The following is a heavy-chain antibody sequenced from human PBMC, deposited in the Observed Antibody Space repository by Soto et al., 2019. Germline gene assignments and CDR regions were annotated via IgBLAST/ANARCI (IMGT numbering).Heavy chain of an antibody. Sequence: EVQLLESGGGLVQPGGSLRLSCEASGFIFSRHSMNWVRQAPGKGLEWVSSINGGGGSTYYADSVKGRFTISRDNSDNTLFLQMTSLRAEDTAVYYCSRCQPPYNWNDETLDYWGQGILVTVSS. CDR2: INGGGGST. J-gene: IGHJ4*02. CDR3: SRCQPPYNWNDETLDY. CDR1: GFIFSRHS. D-gene: IGHD1-1*01. V-gene: IGHV3-23*01.